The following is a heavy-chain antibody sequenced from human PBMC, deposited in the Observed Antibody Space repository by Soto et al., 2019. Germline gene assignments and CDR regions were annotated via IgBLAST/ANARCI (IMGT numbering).Heavy chain of an antibody. D-gene: IGHD5-12*01. Sequence: QVPLQQWGAGLLKPSETLSLTCAVYGGSFSGYYWSWIRQPPGKGLEWIGEINHSGSTNYNPSLKSRVTISVDTSKNQFSLKLSSVTAADTAVYYCARGTRRGYSGYKGPYYFDYWGQGTLVTVSS. J-gene: IGHJ4*02. V-gene: IGHV4-34*01. CDR3: ARGTRRGYSGYKGPYYFDY. CDR1: GGSFSGYY. CDR2: INHSGST.